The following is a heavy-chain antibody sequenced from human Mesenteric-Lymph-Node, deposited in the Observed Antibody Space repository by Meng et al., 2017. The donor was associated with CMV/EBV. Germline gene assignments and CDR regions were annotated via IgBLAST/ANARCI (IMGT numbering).Heavy chain of an antibody. CDR1: GFTFSSYW. CDR2: INPGGSTT. CDR3: ATAGNYRLDT. J-gene: IGHJ4*02. D-gene: IGHD5-24*01. V-gene: IGHV3-74*01. Sequence: GESLKISCAASGFTFSSYWMHWVRQAPGKGLVWVSRINPGGSTTNYADSVKGRFSISRDNAKNTLYLQMNGLRADDTAVYYCATAGNYRLDTWGQGTLVTVSS.